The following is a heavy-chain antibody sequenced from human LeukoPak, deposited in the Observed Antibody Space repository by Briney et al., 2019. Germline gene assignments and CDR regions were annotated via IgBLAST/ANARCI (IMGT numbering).Heavy chain of an antibody. D-gene: IGHD6-13*01. CDR1: GYTFTSFD. V-gene: IGHV1-8*01. Sequence: KPGASVKVSCKASGYTFTSFDITWVRQATGQGLEWMGWMHPNSGNTGYGQKFQGRVTMTRNTSISTAYMELSSLRSEDTAVYYCARTSSSSWYKVAPGYYYYGMDVWGQGTTVTVSS. CDR3: ARTSSSSWYKVAPGYYYYGMDV. CDR2: MHPNSGNT. J-gene: IGHJ6*02.